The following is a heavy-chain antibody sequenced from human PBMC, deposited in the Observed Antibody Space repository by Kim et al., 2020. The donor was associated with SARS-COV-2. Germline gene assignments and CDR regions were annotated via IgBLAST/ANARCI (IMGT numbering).Heavy chain of an antibody. CDR3: ARGYVDTAMEYYFDY. D-gene: IGHD5-18*01. J-gene: IGHJ4*02. V-gene: IGHV1-69*01. Sequence: QKFQGRVTITADESTSTAYMELSSLRSEDTAVYYCARGYVDTAMEYYFDYWGQGTLVTVSS.